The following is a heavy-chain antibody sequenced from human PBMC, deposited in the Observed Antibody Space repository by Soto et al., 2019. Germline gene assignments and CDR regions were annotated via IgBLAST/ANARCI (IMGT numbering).Heavy chain of an antibody. J-gene: IGHJ4*02. CDR1: GFSFSTYS. V-gene: IGHV3-21*01. Sequence: GGSLRLSCAASGFSFSTYSMNWVRQAPGRGLEWVSSISSSSNYIYYGDSVKGRFTISRDNAKNSVYLHMSSLRAEDTALYYCARDQGTVTPSYFDSWGRGILVTVSS. CDR2: ISSSSNYI. D-gene: IGHD4-4*01. CDR3: ARDQGTVTPSYFDS.